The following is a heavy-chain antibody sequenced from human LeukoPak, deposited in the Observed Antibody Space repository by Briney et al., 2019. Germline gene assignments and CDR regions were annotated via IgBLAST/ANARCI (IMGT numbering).Heavy chain of an antibody. CDR2: ITMNSVR. CDR1: GFSLSDYG. J-gene: IGHJ4*02. D-gene: IGHD2-2*01. Sequence: GGSLRLSCSASGFSLSDYGMSWVRPAPGKGLEWVSYITMNSVRLYADSMKGRFTISRDNDKNSVYLQMNSLRDEDTAMYYCTRGRYQFLGPNDYWGQGSLVTVSS. CDR3: TRGRYQFLGPNDY. V-gene: IGHV3-48*02.